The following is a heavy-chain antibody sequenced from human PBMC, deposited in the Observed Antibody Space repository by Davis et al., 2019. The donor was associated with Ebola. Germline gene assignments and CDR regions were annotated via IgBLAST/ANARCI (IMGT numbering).Heavy chain of an antibody. V-gene: IGHV4-59*12. CDR3: ARATIFGVINIYWYFDL. CDR2: IYYSGST. CDR1: GGSISSYY. D-gene: IGHD3-3*01. Sequence: PSETLSLTCTVSGGSISSYYWSWIRQPPGKGLEWIGYIYYSGSTNYNPSLKSRVTISVDTSKNQFSLKLSSVTAADTAVYYCARATIFGVINIYWYFDLWGRGTLVTVSS. J-gene: IGHJ2*01.